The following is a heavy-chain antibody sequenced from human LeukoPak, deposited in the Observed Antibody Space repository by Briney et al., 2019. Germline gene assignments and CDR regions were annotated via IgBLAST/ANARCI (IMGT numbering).Heavy chain of an antibody. D-gene: IGHD1-26*01. CDR3: ARNAGATHNWFDP. CDR2: IYYSGST. J-gene: IGHJ5*02. Sequence: SETLSLTCTVSGGSISSYYWSWIRQPPGKGLEWIGYIYYSGSTNYNPSLKSRVTISVDTSKNQFSLKLSSVTAADTAVYYCARNAGATHNWFDPWGQGTLVTVSS. V-gene: IGHV4-59*08. CDR1: GGSISSYY.